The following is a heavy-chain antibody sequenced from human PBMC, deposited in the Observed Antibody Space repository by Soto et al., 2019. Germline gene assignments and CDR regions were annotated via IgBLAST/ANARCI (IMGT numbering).Heavy chain of an antibody. Sequence: QVQLVESGGGVVQPGRSLRLSCAASGFTFSSYGMHWVRQAPGKGLEWVAVISYDGSNKSYADSVKGRFTISRDNSKNTLYLQMNSLRAEDTAVYYCAKDSERPELRWRYYYGMDVWGQGTTVTVSS. CDR3: AKDSERPELRWRYYYGMDV. D-gene: IGHD1-7*01. CDR2: ISYDGSNK. CDR1: GFTFSSYG. J-gene: IGHJ6*02. V-gene: IGHV3-30*18.